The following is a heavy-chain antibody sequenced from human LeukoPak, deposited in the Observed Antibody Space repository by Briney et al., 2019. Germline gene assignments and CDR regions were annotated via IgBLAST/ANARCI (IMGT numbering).Heavy chain of an antibody. CDR3: AKAVSGWDLDY. D-gene: IGHD6-19*01. Sequence: GGSLRLSCAASGFTFSSYGMHWVRQAPGKGLEWVAVISYDGRSKYYADSMKGRFTISRDNSKNTLYLQMNSLRDEDTAVYYCAKAVSGWDLDYWGQGTLVTVSS. CDR2: ISYDGRSK. CDR1: GFTFSSYG. V-gene: IGHV3-30*18. J-gene: IGHJ4*02.